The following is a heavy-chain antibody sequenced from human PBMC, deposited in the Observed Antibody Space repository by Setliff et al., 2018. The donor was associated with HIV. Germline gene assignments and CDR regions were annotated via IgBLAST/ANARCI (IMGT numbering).Heavy chain of an antibody. CDR1: GDSISSGSY. CDR3: ATGQMATRY. CDR2: IYTSGST. J-gene: IGHJ4*02. D-gene: IGHD5-12*01. V-gene: IGHV4-38-2*01. Sequence: PSETLSLTCVVSGDSISSGSYWGWIRQPPGKGLEWIGRIYTSGSTNYNPSLKSRVTISVDTSKNQFSLKLSSVTAADTAVYYCATGQMATRYWGQGTLVTVSS.